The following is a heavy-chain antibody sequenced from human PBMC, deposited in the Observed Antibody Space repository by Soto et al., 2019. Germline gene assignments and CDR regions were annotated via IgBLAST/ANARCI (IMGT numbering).Heavy chain of an antibody. CDR2: INAGNGNT. Sequence: ASVKVSCKASGYTFTSYAMHWVRQAPGQRLEWMGWINAGNGNTKYSQKFQGRVTITRDTSASAAYMELSSLNTEDTAVYYCTTESTTMLDYWGQGTLVTVSS. CDR1: GYTFTSYA. D-gene: IGHD4-17*01. J-gene: IGHJ4*02. CDR3: TTESTTMLDY. V-gene: IGHV1-3*01.